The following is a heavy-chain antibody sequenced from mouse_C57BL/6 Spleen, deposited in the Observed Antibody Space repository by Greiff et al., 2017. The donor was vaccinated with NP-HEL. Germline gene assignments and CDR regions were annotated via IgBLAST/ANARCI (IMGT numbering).Heavy chain of an antibody. J-gene: IGHJ2*01. D-gene: IGHD1-1*01. CDR3: VRWDGSSYFDY. V-gene: IGHV14-2*01. Sequence: EVQLQQSGAELVKPGASVKLSCTASGFNIKDYYMHWVKQRTEQGLEWIGRSDPEDGETKSAPKVQGKATITADTSSNPAFLQLSSLTSDDTAVYCCVRWDGSSYFDYWGQGTTLTVSS. CDR2: SDPEDGET. CDR1: GFNIKDYY.